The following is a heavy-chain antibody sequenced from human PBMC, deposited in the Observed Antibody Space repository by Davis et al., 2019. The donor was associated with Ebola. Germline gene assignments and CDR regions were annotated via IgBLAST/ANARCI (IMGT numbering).Heavy chain of an antibody. CDR1: GFTFSGSA. CDR2: IRSKANSYAT. J-gene: IGHJ4*02. CDR3: TSEKYCGGDCYVDH. V-gene: IGHV3-73*01. Sequence: GGSLRLSCAASGFTFSGSAMHWVRQASGKGLEWVGRIRSKANSYATAYAASVKGRFTISRDDSKNTAYLQMNSLKTEDTAVYYCTSEKYCGGDCYVDHRGQGTLVTVSS. D-gene: IGHD2-21*01.